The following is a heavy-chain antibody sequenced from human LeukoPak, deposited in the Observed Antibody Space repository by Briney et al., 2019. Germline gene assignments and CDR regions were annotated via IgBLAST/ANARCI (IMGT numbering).Heavy chain of an antibody. CDR2: ISGSGGST. J-gene: IGHJ4*02. Sequence: GGSLRLSCAASGLTFSSYAMTWVRQAPGKGLEWVSGISGSGGSTYYADSVKGRFPISRDNSKNTLYLQMNSLRAEDTAMYYCAKDQAYYDILTGYDYWGQGTLVTVSS. V-gene: IGHV3-23*01. CDR1: GLTFSSYA. D-gene: IGHD3-9*01. CDR3: AKDQAYYDILTGYDY.